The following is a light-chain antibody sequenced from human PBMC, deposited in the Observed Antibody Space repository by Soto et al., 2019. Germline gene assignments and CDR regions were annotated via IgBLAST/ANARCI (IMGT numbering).Light chain of an antibody. CDR1: QGISRS. Sequence: DIQMSQSPSSVSASVGDRVTSSCQASQGISRSLAWYQQKPGKARKLLIYAASSLQSGVPSRFSGSGFGTDFTLTISSLQPEDSAIYYCQQADTFPITFGQGTRLDIK. V-gene: IGKV1D-12*01. J-gene: IGKJ5*01. CDR2: AAS. CDR3: QQADTFPIT.